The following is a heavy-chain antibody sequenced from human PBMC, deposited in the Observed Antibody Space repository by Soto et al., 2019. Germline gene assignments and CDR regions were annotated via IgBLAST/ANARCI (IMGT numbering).Heavy chain of an antibody. D-gene: IGHD3-22*01. V-gene: IGHV4-34*01. J-gene: IGHJ4*02. CDR2: INHSGST. CDR1: GGSFSGYY. CDR3: ALPSGYYNNFDY. Sequence: QVQLQQWGAGLLKPSETLSLTCAVYGGSFSGYYWSWIRQPPGKGLEWIGEINHSGSTNYNPSLKSRVTISVDTSKNQFSLKLSSVTAADTAVYYCALPSGYYNNFDYWGQGTLVTVSS.